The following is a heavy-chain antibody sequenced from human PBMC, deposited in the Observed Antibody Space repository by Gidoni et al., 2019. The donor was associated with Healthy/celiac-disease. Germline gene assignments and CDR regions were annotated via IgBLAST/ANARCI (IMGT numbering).Heavy chain of an antibody. D-gene: IGHD6-19*01. Sequence: QVQLQESGPGLVKPSETLSLTCTVSGGSISSYYWSWIRQPPGKGLEWIGYIYYSGSTNYNPSLKSRVTISVDTSKNQFSLKLSSVTAADTAVYYCARHLQGSSGWYANFDYWGQGTLVTVSS. CDR2: IYYSGST. CDR1: GGSISSYY. V-gene: IGHV4-59*08. J-gene: IGHJ4*02. CDR3: ARHLQGSSGWYANFDY.